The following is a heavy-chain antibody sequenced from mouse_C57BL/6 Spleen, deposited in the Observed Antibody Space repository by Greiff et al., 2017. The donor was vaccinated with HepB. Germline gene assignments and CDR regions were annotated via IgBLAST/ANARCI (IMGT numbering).Heavy chain of an antibody. Sequence: EVQLVESGPGLVKPSQSLSLTCSVTGYSITSGYYWNWIRQFPGNKLEWMGYISYDGSKNYNPSLKNRISITRDTSKNQFFLKLNSVTTEDTATYYCARWLLQDFDYWGQGTTLTVSS. D-gene: IGHD2-3*01. CDR2: ISYDGSK. CDR3: ARWLLQDFDY. J-gene: IGHJ2*01. V-gene: IGHV3-6*01. CDR1: GYSITSGYY.